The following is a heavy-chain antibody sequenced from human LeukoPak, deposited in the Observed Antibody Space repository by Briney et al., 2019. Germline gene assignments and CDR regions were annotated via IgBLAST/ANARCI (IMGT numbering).Heavy chain of an antibody. V-gene: IGHV4-4*08. J-gene: IGHJ4*02. CDR3: ARDKAHSYGYYFDP. CDR1: GDAISTYY. CDR2: IANGRT. D-gene: IGHD3-10*01. Sequence: PSETLSLTCTVSGDAISTYYWHWIRQTPGKGLEWVGHIANGRTDYNPSLKSRAIISVDTSKNQISLRLTSVTAADTAVYHCARDKAHSYGYYFDPWGPGTQVLVSS.